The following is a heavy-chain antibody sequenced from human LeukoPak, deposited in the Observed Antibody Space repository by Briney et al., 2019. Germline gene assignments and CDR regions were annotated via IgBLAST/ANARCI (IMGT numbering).Heavy chain of an antibody. CDR1: GGSFSGYY. CDR2: INHSGST. D-gene: IGHD2-2*01. V-gene: IGHV4-34*01. Sequence: SETLSLTCAVYGGSFSGYYWSWIRQPPGKGLEWIGEINHSGSTNYNPSLKSRVTISVDTSKNQLSLKLSSVTAADTAVYYCARGRYCSSTSCYFDYWGQGTLVTVSS. CDR3: ARGRYCSSTSCYFDY. J-gene: IGHJ4*02.